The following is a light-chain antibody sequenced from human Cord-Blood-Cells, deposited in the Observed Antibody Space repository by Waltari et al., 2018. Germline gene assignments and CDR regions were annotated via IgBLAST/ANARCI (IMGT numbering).Light chain of an antibody. J-gene: IGKJ2*01. CDR3: QQYYSTPYT. V-gene: IGKV4-1*01. Sequence: DIQMTQSPSSLSASVGDRVTITCRASQSISSYLNWYQQKPGQPPKLLIYWASTRESGVPDRFSGSGSGTDFTLTISSLQAEDVAVYYCQQYYSTPYTFGQWTKLEIK. CDR1: QSISSY. CDR2: WAS.